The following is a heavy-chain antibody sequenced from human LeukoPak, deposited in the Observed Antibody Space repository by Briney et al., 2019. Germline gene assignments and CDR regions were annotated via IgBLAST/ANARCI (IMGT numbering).Heavy chain of an antibody. CDR3: ATSSSLYYYYYMDV. CDR2: IKQDGSEK. V-gene: IGHV3-7*01. J-gene: IGHJ6*03. CDR1: GFTFSSYS. Sequence: GGSLRLSCAASGFTFSSYSMNWVRQAPGKGLEWVANIKQDGSEKYYVDSVKGRFTISRDNAKNSLYLQMNSLRAEDTAVYYCATSSSLYYYYYMDVWGKGTTVTVSS. D-gene: IGHD6-6*01.